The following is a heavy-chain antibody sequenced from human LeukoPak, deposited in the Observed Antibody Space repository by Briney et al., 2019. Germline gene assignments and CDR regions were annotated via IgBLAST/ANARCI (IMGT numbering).Heavy chain of an antibody. J-gene: IGHJ3*02. Sequence: GGSLRLSCTASGFTFSSYGMSWVRQAPGKGLEWVSAISGSGGSTSYADSVRGRFTISRDNSKNTLYLHMNSLRAEDTAVYYCAKGRSTWYDDAFDIWGQGTMVTVSS. CDR3: AKGRSTWYDDAFDI. CDR1: GFTFSSYG. CDR2: ISGSGGST. D-gene: IGHD1-1*01. V-gene: IGHV3-23*01.